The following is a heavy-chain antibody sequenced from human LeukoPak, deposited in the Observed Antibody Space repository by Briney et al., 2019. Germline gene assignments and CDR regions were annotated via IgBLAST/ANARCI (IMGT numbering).Heavy chain of an antibody. CDR3: ARLNSMDYYGMDV. V-gene: IGHV5-51*01. D-gene: IGHD2/OR15-2a*01. CDR2: IYPGDSDA. CDR1: GYSFTSYW. J-gene: IGHJ6*02. Sequence: GESLKISCKGSGYSFTSYWIGWVRQMPGKCLEWMGIIYPGDSDARYSPSFQGQVTISADKSISTAYLQWSSLKASDTAMYYSARLNSMDYYGMDVWGQGTTVTVSS.